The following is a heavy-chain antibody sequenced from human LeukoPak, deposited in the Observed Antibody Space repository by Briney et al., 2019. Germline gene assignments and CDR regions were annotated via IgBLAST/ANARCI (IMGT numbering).Heavy chain of an antibody. D-gene: IGHD1-26*01. CDR3: ARLISGSPADY. J-gene: IGHJ4*02. Sequence: PETPSLTSIVAGGSSSISNSHWGWSRQPPRNGLERIGSIYHSANNSYNPSITSRVTMSVDTSKTQFSLKLNSMTAADTAVYCCARLISGSPADYWGQGTLVTVSS. V-gene: IGHV4-39*01. CDR1: GGSSSISNSH. CDR2: IYHSANN.